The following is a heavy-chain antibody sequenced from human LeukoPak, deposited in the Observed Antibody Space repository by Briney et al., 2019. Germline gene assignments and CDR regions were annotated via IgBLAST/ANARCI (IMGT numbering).Heavy chain of an antibody. CDR2: INHSGST. CDR3: AGPGAGDLDY. J-gene: IGHJ4*02. Sequence: SSETLSLTCAVYGGPFGVYYWSWLRQPPGKGLEWIGEINHSGSTNYNPSLKSRVTISVDTSKNHFSLKLSSVTAADTAVYYCAGPGAGDLDYWGQGTLVTVSS. CDR1: GGPFGVYY. D-gene: IGHD3-10*01. V-gene: IGHV4-34*01.